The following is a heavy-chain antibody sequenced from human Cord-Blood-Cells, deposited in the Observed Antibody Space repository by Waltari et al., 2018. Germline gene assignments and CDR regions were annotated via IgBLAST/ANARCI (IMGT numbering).Heavy chain of an antibody. D-gene: IGHD6-19*01. V-gene: IGHV3-30*18. CDR1: GFTFSSYG. Sequence: QVQLVESEGGVVQPGRSLRLSCAASGFTFSSYGMHWVRQAPGKGLEWVAVISYDGSNKYYADSVKGRFTISRDKSKNTLYLQMNSLRAEDTAVYYCAKLHSSGWNDAFDIWGQGTMVTVSS. J-gene: IGHJ3*02. CDR3: AKLHSSGWNDAFDI. CDR2: ISYDGSNK.